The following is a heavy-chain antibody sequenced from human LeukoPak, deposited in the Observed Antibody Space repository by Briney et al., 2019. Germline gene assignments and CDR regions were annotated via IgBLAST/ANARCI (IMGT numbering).Heavy chain of an antibody. CDR3: ARHRDYGTGWYGFDY. V-gene: IGHV4-59*08. CDR2: IYYSGSS. Sequence: SETLSLTCTVSGGSINSYYWSWIRQPPGKGLEWIAYIYYSGSSNYYPSLKSRVTISVDTSKNQFSLRLSSVTAADTAVYYCARHRDYGTGWYGFDYWGQGSLVTVSS. D-gene: IGHD6-19*01. J-gene: IGHJ4*02. CDR1: GGSINSYY.